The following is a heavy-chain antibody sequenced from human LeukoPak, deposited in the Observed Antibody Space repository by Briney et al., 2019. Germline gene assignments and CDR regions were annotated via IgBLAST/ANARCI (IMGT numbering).Heavy chain of an antibody. D-gene: IGHD5-18*01. J-gene: IGHJ4*02. CDR2: IYYSGST. Sequence: SETLSLTCTVSGGSISSSSYYWGWIRQPPGKGLEWIGSIYYSGSTYYNPSLKSRVTTSVDTSKNQFSLKLSSVTAADTAVYYRARHPPSRGYSYGYPPNYFDYWGQGTLVTVSS. CDR1: GGSISSSSYY. CDR3: ARHPPSRGYSYGYPPNYFDY. V-gene: IGHV4-39*01.